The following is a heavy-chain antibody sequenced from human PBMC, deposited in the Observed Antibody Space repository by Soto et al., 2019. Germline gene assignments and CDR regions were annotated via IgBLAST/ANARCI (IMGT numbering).Heavy chain of an antibody. CDR2: IYYTGNT. D-gene: IGHD6-13*01. J-gene: IGHJ5*02. CDR3: ARHTRGGSRWPWDL. CDR1: GGSISNTIYY. Sequence: SETLSLTCTVSGGSISNTIYYWGWIRQPPGKGLEWIGNIYYTGNTDYNPSLKSRVTISVDTSKNQFSLELSSVTATDTAVYYCARHTRGGSRWPWDLWGQGTLVTVSS. V-gene: IGHV4-39*01.